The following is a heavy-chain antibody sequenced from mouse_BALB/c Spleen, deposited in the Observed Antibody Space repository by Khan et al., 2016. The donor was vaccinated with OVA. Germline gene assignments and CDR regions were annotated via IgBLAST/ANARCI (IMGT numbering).Heavy chain of an antibody. D-gene: IGHD1-2*01. J-gene: IGHJ3*01. CDR2: ISPGSGDT. V-gene: IGHV1-77*01. CDR1: GYTFTDYY. Sequence: QVQLQQSGAELARPGASVKLSCTASGYTFTDYYINWVKQRPGQGLEWIGEISPGSGDTYYNERFMGKATLTADKSSSTAYMQLSSLTSEASAVYVCARRNYFGYTFAYWGQGTLVTVSA. CDR3: ARRNYFGYTFAY.